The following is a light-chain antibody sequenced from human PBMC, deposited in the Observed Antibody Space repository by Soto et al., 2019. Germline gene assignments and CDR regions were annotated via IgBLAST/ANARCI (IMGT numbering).Light chain of an antibody. Sequence: DIQMTQSPSTLSASVGDRVTITCRASQSISGWLAWYQQKPGKAPNLLIYKASTLESGVPSRFSGSGSGTEFTLTISSLQSEDSAVYYCHQYNNWLALTFGGGTKVDIK. V-gene: IGKV1-5*03. CDR1: QSISGW. J-gene: IGKJ4*01. CDR3: HQYNNWLALT. CDR2: KAS.